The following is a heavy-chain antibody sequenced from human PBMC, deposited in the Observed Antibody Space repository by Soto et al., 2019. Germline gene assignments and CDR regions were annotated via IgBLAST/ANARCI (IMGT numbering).Heavy chain of an antibody. Sequence: QVQLQESGPGLVRPSGTLALTCAVSGGSISSSNWWNWVRQPPGKGLEWIGEIYHSGATNYNPSLNSRVTISVDKSKNQFSLKLSSVTAAETAAYYCARAVGYCSGGSCHGLDYWGQGTRVTVSS. J-gene: IGHJ4*02. CDR2: IYHSGAT. V-gene: IGHV4-4*02. CDR3: ARAVGYCSGGSCHGLDY. D-gene: IGHD2-15*01. CDR1: GGSISSSNW.